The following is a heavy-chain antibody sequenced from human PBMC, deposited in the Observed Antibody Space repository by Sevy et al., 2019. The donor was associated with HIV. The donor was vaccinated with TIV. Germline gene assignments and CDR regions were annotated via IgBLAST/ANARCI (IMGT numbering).Heavy chain of an antibody. CDR3: ARGYDSSGYAIGSFEP. D-gene: IGHD3-22*01. J-gene: IGHJ5*02. V-gene: IGHV3-53*01. CDR2: IYSGGST. Sequence: GGSLRLSCAASGFTVSSNYMSWVRQAPGKGLEWVSVIYSGGSTYYADSVKGRFTISRHNSKNTLYLQMNSLRAEDTAVYYCARGYDSSGYAIGSFEPWGQGTLVTVSS. CDR1: GFTVSSNY.